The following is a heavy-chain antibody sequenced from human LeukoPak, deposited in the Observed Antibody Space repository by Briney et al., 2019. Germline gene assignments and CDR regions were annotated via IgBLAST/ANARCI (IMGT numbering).Heavy chain of an antibody. CDR1: EFIVSDDY. J-gene: IGHJ4*02. D-gene: IGHD6-6*01. CDR2: IYSGGDT. V-gene: IGHV3-53*01. Sequence: GGSLRLPCAASEFIVSDDYMSWVRQAPGNKLEWVSVIYSGGDTYYPDSVKGRFTISRDNSKNTLYLQMNSLRAEDTAVYYCVRGYSNSGGDYWGQGTLVTVSS. CDR3: VRGYSNSGGDY.